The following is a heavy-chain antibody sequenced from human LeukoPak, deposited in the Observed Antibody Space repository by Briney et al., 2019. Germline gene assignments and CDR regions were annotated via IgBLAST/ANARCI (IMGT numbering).Heavy chain of an antibody. CDR3: AKWTGSRLDY. J-gene: IGHJ4*02. V-gene: IGHV3-9*01. Sequence: PGGSLRLSCAASGFTFDDYAMHWVRQAPGKGLEWVSGISWNSGSIGYADSVKGRFTISRDNAKNSLYLQMNSLRAEDTAVYYCAKWTGSRLDYWDQGTLVTVAS. CDR1: GFTFDDYA. D-gene: IGHD3/OR15-3a*01. CDR2: ISWNSGSI.